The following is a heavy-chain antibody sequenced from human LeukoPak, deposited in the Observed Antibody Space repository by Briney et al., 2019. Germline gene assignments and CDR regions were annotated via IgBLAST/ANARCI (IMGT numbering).Heavy chain of an antibody. V-gene: IGHV3-66*01. J-gene: IGHJ4*02. CDR3: ARASCGGDCSLDY. D-gene: IGHD2-21*02. Sequence: GGSLRLSCAASGFTVSSYYMSWVRQAPGKGLEWVSFLYASGSTYYADSVKGRFTISRDNSKNTLYLQINSLRAADTAVYYCARASCGGDCSLDYWGQGTLVTVSS. CDR2: LYASGST. CDR1: GFTVSSYY.